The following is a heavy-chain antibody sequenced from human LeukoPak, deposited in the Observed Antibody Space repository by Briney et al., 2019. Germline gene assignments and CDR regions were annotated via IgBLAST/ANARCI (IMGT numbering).Heavy chain of an antibody. CDR2: ITDSDVDT. V-gene: IGHV3-23*01. CDR1: GFTFNSDA. Sequence: PGGSLRLSCAASGFTFNSDAMTWVRQAPEKGLEWVSSITDSDVDTYYADSVKGRFTISRDNSKNTLFLQMNSLRAEDTAVYYCAKGSRGSYHYWGQGTLVTVSS. J-gene: IGHJ4*02. D-gene: IGHD1-26*01. CDR3: AKGSRGSYHY.